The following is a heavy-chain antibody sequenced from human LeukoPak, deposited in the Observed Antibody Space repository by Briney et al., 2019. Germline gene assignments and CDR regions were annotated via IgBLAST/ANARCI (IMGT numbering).Heavy chain of an antibody. CDR3: ARSGAAAVYYYGMDV. V-gene: IGHV3-21*04. D-gene: IGHD6-13*01. J-gene: IGHJ6*02. CDR2: ISSSSSYI. CDR1: GFTFSSYS. Sequence: GGSLRLSCAASGFTFSSYSMNWVRQAPGRGLEWVSSISSSSSYIYYADSVKGRFTISRDNAKNSLYLQMNSLRAEDTAVYYCARSGAAAVYYYGMDVWGQGTTVTVSS.